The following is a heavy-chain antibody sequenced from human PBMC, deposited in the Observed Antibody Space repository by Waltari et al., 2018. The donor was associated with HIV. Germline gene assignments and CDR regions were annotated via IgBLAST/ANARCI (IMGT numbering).Heavy chain of an antibody. D-gene: IGHD3-10*01. CDR3: ARGGFYGSGSKVN. Sequence: EVQLVESGGGLVQPGGSLRLSCAASAFTFSSHWMSWVRQAPGKGLVCVANIKQDGSEKYYVDSVNGRFTISRDNAENSLYLQMNSLRAEDTAVYYCARGGFYGSGSKVNWGQGTLVTVSS. CDR2: IKQDGSEK. J-gene: IGHJ4*02. V-gene: IGHV3-7*04. CDR1: AFTFSSHW.